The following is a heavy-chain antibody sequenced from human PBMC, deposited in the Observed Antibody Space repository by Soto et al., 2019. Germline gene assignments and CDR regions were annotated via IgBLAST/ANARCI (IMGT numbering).Heavy chain of an antibody. Sequence: SLILSATCLVSCGSIISGGYYRSCLLKHPGKGLEWIGYIYYSGSTYYNPSLKSRVTVSVDTSKNQFSLKLSSVTAADTAVYYCAREIEDRPPGFGTWGQRTLVTVSS. J-gene: IGHJ5*02. V-gene: IGHV4-31*03. CDR2: IYYSGST. CDR3: AREIEDRPPGFGT. CDR1: CGSIISGGYY.